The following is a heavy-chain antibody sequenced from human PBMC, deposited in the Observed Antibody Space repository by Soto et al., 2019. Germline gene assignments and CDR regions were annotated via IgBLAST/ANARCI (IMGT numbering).Heavy chain of an antibody. Sequence: TLSLTCSVSGDSISSVDYFWAWIRQPPGQALEYIGYIYKSATTYYNPSFESRVAISLDTSKRQFSLNVTSVTAADTAVYFCARGRYCLIGRCFQKWFDSCGQGTLVTFSS. CDR1: GDSISSVDYF. J-gene: IGHJ5*01. CDR2: IYKSATT. CDR3: ARGRYCLIGRCFQKWFDS. V-gene: IGHV4-30-4*01. D-gene: IGHD2-15*01.